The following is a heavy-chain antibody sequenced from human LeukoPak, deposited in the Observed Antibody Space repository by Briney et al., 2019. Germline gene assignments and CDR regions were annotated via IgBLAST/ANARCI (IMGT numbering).Heavy chain of an antibody. Sequence: SETLSLTCAVDGGSFSGDYWSWIRQPPGKGLEWIGEINHSGSTNYNPSLKSRVTISVDTSKNQFSLKLSSVTAADTAIYYCARGVPGYWGQGTLVTVSS. CDR2: INHSGST. J-gene: IGHJ4*02. CDR1: GGSFSGDY. D-gene: IGHD1-1*01. CDR3: ARGVPGY. V-gene: IGHV4-34*01.